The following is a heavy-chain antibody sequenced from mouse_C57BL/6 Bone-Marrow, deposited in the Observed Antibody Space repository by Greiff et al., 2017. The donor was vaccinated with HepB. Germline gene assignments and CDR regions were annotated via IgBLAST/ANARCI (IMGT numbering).Heavy chain of an antibody. CDR3: ARAYYGYYFDY. CDR2: ISSGSSTI. D-gene: IGHD1-1*01. CDR1: GFTFSDYG. Sequence: EVQVVESGGGLVKPGGSLKLSCAASGFTFSDYGMHWVRQAPEKGLEWVAYISSGSSTIYYADTVKGRFTLSIDNAKTTLFLQMTSLRSEDTAMYYCARAYYGYYFDYWGQGTTLTVSS. J-gene: IGHJ2*01. V-gene: IGHV5-17*01.